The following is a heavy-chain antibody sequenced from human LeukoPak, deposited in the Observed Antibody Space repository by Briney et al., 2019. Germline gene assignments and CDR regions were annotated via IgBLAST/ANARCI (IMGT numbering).Heavy chain of an antibody. D-gene: IGHD6-13*01. Sequence: ASVKVSCKASGYTFTTYGISWVRQAPGQGLEWMGWISTYNGNTDYAQNLQGRVTMTTDTSTSTAYMELRSLRSDDTAVYYCARGGVSSSWYRTPDHWGQGTLVTVSS. CDR1: GYTFTTYG. CDR3: ARGGVSSSWYRTPDH. CDR2: ISTYNGNT. V-gene: IGHV1-18*01. J-gene: IGHJ4*02.